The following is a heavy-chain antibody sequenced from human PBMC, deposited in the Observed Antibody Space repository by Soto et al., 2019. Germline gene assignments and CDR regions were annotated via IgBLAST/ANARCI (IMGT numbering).Heavy chain of an antibody. Sequence: GGSLRLSCAASGFTFSSYGMHWVRQAPGKGLEWVAVISYDGSNKYYADSVKGRFTISRDNSKNTLYLQMNSLRAEDTAVYYCAKDQEDFWSGNYKINYNYYGRDVWAREPWSPSP. CDR2: ISYDGSNK. J-gene: IGHJ6*02. CDR3: AKDQEDFWSGNYKINYNYYGRDV. D-gene: IGHD3-3*01. V-gene: IGHV3-30*18. CDR1: GFTFSSYG.